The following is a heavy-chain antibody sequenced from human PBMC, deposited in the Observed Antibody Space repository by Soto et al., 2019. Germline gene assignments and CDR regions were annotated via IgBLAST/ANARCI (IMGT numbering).Heavy chain of an antibody. Sequence: ASETLSLTCTVSGGSIGSYYWSWIRQPPGKGLEWIGYIYESGSTNSNPSLQSRVTISADTSKNQFYLNLSPVTAADTATYYCARARITLVREIIKYNMDIWGQGTTVTVSS. V-gene: IGHV4-59*01. D-gene: IGHD3-10*01. CDR2: IYESGST. CDR3: ARARITLVREIIKYNMDI. J-gene: IGHJ6*02. CDR1: GGSIGSYY.